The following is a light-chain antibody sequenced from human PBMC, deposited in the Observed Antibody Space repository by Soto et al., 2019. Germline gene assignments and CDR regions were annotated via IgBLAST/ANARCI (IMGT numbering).Light chain of an antibody. CDR3: QQYNDYPLT. CDR2: QAS. CDR1: QSLNSE. V-gene: IGKV1-5*03. J-gene: IGKJ4*01. Sequence: DIQMTQSPSTLSASVGDRVTLTCRASQSLNSELAWYQQKPGKAPNLLINQASSLKGGVPSRFTGTGSGTEFTFTISSLQPGDSATYYCQQYNDYPLTFGGGTMVEIK.